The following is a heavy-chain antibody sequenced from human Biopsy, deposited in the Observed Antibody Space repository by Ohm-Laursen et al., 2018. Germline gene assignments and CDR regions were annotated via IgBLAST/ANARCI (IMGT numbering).Heavy chain of an antibody. Sequence: ASVKVSCKASGYTFNAYYTHWMRQAPGQGLEWMGWINPATGETRYAQRFQGRVTMTRDTSVTTAYMQLSSLTSDDTALYYCAKPSGGVSTIGFDPWGQGTQVIVSS. CDR1: GYTFNAYY. V-gene: IGHV1-2*02. CDR3: AKPSGGVSTIGFDP. J-gene: IGHJ5*02. CDR2: INPATGET. D-gene: IGHD3-16*01.